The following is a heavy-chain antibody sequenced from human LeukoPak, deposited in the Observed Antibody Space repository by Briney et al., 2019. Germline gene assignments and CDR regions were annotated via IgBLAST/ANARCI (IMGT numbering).Heavy chain of an antibody. Sequence: GGSLRLSCAASGFTFSSYAMSWVRQAPGKGLEWVSDISGSGGSTYYADSVKGRFTISRDNSKNTLYLQMNSLRAEDTAVYYCAKDLDVVVVAATFDYWGQGTLVTVSS. CDR1: GFTFSSYA. J-gene: IGHJ4*02. CDR3: AKDLDVVVVAATFDY. V-gene: IGHV3-23*01. CDR2: ISGSGGST. D-gene: IGHD2-15*01.